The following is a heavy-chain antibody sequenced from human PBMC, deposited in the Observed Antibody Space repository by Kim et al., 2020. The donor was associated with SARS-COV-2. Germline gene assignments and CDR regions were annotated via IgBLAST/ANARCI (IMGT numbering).Heavy chain of an antibody. V-gene: IGHV3-21*01. J-gene: IGHJ4*02. CDR2: ISSSSSYI. D-gene: IGHD5-18*01. Sequence: GGSLRLSCAASGFTFSSYSMNWVRQAPGKGLEWVSSISSSSSYIYYADSVKGRFTISRDNAKNSLYLQMNSLRAEDTAVYYCARVRRYSYGNFDYWGQGTLVTVSS. CDR3: ARVRRYSYGNFDY. CDR1: GFTFSSYS.